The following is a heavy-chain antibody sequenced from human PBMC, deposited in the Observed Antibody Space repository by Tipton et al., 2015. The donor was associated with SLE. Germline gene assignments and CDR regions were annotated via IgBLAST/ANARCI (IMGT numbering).Heavy chain of an antibody. V-gene: IGHV3-30*19. D-gene: IGHD6-19*01. CDR2: IWYDGSNK. Sequence: RSLRLSCAASGFTFSSYGMHWVRQAPGKGLEWVAVIWYDGSNKYYADSVKGRFTISRDNSKNTLYLQMNSLRAEDTAVYYCARCPIRISQWLVQYFDLWVRGTLVTVSS. J-gene: IGHJ2*01. CDR1: GFTFSSYG. CDR3: ARCPIRISQWLVQYFDL.